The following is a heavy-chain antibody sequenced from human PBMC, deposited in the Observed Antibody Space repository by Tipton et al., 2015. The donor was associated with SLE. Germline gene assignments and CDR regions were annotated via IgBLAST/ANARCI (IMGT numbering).Heavy chain of an antibody. J-gene: IGHJ5*02. CDR2: IYTSGST. V-gene: IGHV4-4*07. Sequence: LRLSCTVSGGSISSYYWSWLRQPAGKGLEWIGRIYTSGSTNYNPSLKSRVTMSVDTSKNQFSLKLSSVTAADTAVYYCARDRDDSSGSLFDPWGQGTLVTVSS. D-gene: IGHD3-22*01. CDR1: GGSISSYY. CDR3: ARDRDDSSGSLFDP.